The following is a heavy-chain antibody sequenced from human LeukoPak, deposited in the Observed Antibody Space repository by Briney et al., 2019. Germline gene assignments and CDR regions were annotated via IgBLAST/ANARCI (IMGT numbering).Heavy chain of an antibody. CDR3: ARDLLQLTGTSTIPYNWFDP. CDR2: IYYSGST. D-gene: IGHD7-27*01. CDR1: GFTFSNAW. J-gene: IGHJ5*02. V-gene: IGHV4-59*01. Sequence: GSLRLSCAASGFTFSNAWMSWIRQPPGKGLEWIGYIYYSGSTNYNPSLKSRVTISVDTSKNQFSLKLSSVTAADTAVYYCARDLLQLTGTSTIPYNWFDPWGQGTLVTVSS.